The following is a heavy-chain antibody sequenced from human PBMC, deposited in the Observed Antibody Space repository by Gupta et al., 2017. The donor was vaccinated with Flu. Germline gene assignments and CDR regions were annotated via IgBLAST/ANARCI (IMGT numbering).Heavy chain of an antibody. Sequence: QVQLLQSGAEVKKSGASVTVSCTASGYRFTANYLHWIGQAPGQGLEWMGWINPESGSTNYAQKFQGRVTMTRDAAINTAYMEMTTITSDDTAVYYCARVPTGGTPETWGQGTLVTVSS. D-gene: IGHD1-14*01. CDR2: INPESGST. CDR3: ARVPTGGTPET. CDR1: GYRFTANY. V-gene: IGHV1-2*02. J-gene: IGHJ5*02.